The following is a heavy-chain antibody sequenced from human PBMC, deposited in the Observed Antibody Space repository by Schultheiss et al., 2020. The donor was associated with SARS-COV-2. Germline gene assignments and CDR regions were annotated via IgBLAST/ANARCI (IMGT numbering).Heavy chain of an antibody. J-gene: IGHJ6*02. CDR3: ARGTRGDGYHLNYYYYGMDV. CDR1: GGSVSSGSYY. D-gene: IGHD5-24*01. CDR2: IYYSGST. V-gene: IGHV4-61*01. Sequence: SETLSLTCTVSGGSVSSGSYYWGWIRQPPGKGLEWIGYIYYSGSTNYNPSVKSRVTISVDTSKNQFSLKLSSVTAADTAVYYCARGTRGDGYHLNYYYYGMDVWGQGTTGTVSS.